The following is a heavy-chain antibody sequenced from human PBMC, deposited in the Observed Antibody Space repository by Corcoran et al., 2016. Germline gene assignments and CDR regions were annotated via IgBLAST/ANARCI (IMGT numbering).Heavy chain of an antibody. CDR2: IYYSGST. CDR3: ARSRTYSSSGPSPFDP. J-gene: IGHJ5*02. D-gene: IGHD6-6*01. Sequence: QVQLQESGPGLVKPSETLSLTCTVSGGSISSYYWSWIRQPPGKGLEWIGYIYYSGSTNYNPSLKSRVTISVDTSKNQFSLKLSSVTAADTAVYYCARSRTYSSSGPSPFDPWGQGTLVTVSS. CDR1: GGSISSYY. V-gene: IGHV4-59*01.